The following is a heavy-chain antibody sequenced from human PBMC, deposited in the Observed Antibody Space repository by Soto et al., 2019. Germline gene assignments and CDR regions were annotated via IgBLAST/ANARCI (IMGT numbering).Heavy chain of an antibody. Sequence: SGPTLVNPTETLTLTCIVSGLSLTDTRMGVSWIRQAPGKALEWLAHIISNDDKSYSTSLKSRLTISKDTSKSQVVLRMTNMDPVDTGRYYCARALFYSDSDGYYFEFDYWGPGTLVTVSS. D-gene: IGHD3-22*01. CDR3: ARALFYSDSDGYYFEFDY. CDR1: GLSLTDTRMG. J-gene: IGHJ4*02. CDR2: IISNDDK. V-gene: IGHV2-26*01.